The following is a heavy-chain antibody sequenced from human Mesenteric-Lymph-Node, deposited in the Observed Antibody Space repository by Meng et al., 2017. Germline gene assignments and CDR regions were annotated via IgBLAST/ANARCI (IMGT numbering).Heavy chain of an antibody. CDR2: IYTRGNT. CDR1: GYSISSGYH. V-gene: IGHV4-38-2*01. CDR3: AGFRSGSYIDY. D-gene: IGHD3-3*01. Sequence: SETLSLTCAVSGYSISSGYHWGWIRQPPGRGLEWIGSIYTRGNTDYNPSLKSRVTVSLDTSKNQFSLKLYSLTAADTAFYFCAGFRSGSYIDYWGQGTLVTVSS. J-gene: IGHJ4*02.